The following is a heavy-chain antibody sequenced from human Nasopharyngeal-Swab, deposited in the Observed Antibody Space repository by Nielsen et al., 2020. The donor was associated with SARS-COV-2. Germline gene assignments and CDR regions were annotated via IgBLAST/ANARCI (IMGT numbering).Heavy chain of an antibody. Sequence: SETLSLTCVVYGASISSRNNYWGWFRQSPGQGLEWIGTIFSSGSTYNPSLKSRVTMSVDTSKNQFSLKLTSVTAADTAVYYCARDESGDYLGLPFDHWGRGTLVTVSS. D-gene: IGHD4-17*01. V-gene: IGHV4-39*07. CDR1: GASISSRNNY. J-gene: IGHJ4*02. CDR2: IFSSGST. CDR3: ARDESGDYLGLPFDH.